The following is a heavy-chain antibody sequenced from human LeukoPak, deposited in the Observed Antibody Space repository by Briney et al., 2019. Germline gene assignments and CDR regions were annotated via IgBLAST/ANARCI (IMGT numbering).Heavy chain of an antibody. CDR1: GYTFTGYY. V-gene: IGHV1-46*01. CDR3: ARENEGIYIWFDP. D-gene: IGHD2-15*01. CDR2: INPSGGSI. J-gene: IGHJ5*02. Sequence: ASVKVSCKASGYTFTGYYMHWVRQAPGQGLEWMGIINPSGGSISYAQKFQGRVTMTRGTSTSTVYMELSSLRSEDTAVYYCARENEGIYIWFDPWGQGTLVTVSS.